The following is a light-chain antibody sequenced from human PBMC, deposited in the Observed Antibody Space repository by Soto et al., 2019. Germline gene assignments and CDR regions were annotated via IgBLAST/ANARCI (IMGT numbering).Light chain of an antibody. Sequence: DIQMTHSPSSLSASVGDRVTITCRASQSISSHLNWYQQKAGKAPKLLISGASSLESGVPSRFSGSGSGTDFTLTISSLQPEDFATYYCKQSYTTPRTFGQGTKVKIK. J-gene: IGKJ1*01. V-gene: IGKV1-39*01. CDR1: QSISSH. CDR2: GAS. CDR3: KQSYTTPRT.